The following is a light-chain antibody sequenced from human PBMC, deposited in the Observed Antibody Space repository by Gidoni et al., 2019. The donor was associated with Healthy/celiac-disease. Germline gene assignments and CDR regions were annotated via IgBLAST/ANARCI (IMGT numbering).Light chain of an antibody. J-gene: IGKJ3*01. Sequence: DIQMTQSPSSLSASVGVRVTITCQASQDISNYLNWYQKKPGKAPKLLIYDASNLETGVPSRFSGSGSGTDFTFTISSLQPEDIATYYCQQYDNLPFTFGPXTKVDIK. V-gene: IGKV1-33*01. CDR3: QQYDNLPFT. CDR2: DAS. CDR1: QDISNY.